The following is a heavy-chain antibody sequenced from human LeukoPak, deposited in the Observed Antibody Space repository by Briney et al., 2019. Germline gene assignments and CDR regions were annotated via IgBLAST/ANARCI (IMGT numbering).Heavy chain of an antibody. V-gene: IGHV3-30*04. Sequence: GGSLRLSCAASGFAFNEYNMHWVRQAPGKGLEWVTFIFYDGSSKKEADSVKGRFSISRDNSKNTVYLQMNSLRPEDTAVYYCARDFSARYTIDYWGQGTLVTVS. J-gene: IGHJ4*02. D-gene: IGHD5-18*01. CDR1: GFAFNEYN. CDR3: ARDFSARYTIDY. CDR2: IFYDGSSK.